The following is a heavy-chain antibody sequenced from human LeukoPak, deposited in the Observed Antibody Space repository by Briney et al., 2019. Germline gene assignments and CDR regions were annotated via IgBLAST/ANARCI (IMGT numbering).Heavy chain of an antibody. CDR2: ISGSGSSS. V-gene: IGHV3-23*01. Sequence: GGSLRLSCAASGFTFSSYAMSWVRQAPGKGLEWVSIISGSGSSSSYTDSVKGRFTISRDNSQSTLYLQIISLRAEDTAVYFCARGAQYSSSFDYWGQGTLVTVSS. J-gene: IGHJ4*02. CDR3: ARGAQYSSSFDY. D-gene: IGHD6-6*01. CDR1: GFTFSSYA.